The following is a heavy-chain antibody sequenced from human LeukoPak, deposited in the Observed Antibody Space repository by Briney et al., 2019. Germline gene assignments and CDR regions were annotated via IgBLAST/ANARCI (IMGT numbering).Heavy chain of an antibody. CDR1: GYTLTELS. CDR2: FDPEDGET. D-gene: IGHD2-8*01. V-gene: IGHV1-24*01. J-gene: IGHJ3*02. Sequence: ASVKVSCKVSGYTLTELSMHWVRQAPGKGLEWMGGFDPEDGETIYAQKFHGRVTMTEDTSTDTAYMELSSLRSEDTAVYYCATLSRRVMGDAFDIWGQGTMVTVSS. CDR3: ATLSRRVMGDAFDI.